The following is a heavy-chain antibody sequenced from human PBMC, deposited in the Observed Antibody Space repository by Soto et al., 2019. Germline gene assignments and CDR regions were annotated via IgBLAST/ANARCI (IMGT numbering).Heavy chain of an antibody. V-gene: IGHV4-39*01. CDR1: GGSISSSSYY. D-gene: IGHD3-22*01. CDR3: ARPLRGGQEKNMIVVVPGAFDI. J-gene: IGHJ3*02. Sequence: SETLSLTCTVSGGSISSSSYYWGWIRQPPGKGLEWIGSIYYSGSTYYNPSLKSRVTISVDTSKNQFSLKLSSVTAADTAVYYCARPLRGGQEKNMIVVVPGAFDIWGQGTMVTVSS. CDR2: IYYSGST.